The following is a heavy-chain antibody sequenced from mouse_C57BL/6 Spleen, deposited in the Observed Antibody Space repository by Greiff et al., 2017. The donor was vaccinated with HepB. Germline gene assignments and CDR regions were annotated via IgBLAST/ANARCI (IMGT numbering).Heavy chain of an antibody. CDR3: ARMGMYYGSSSFYAMDY. CDR1: GYAFSSSW. V-gene: IGHV1-82*01. Sequence: QVQLQQSGPELVKPGASVKISCKASGYAFSSSWMNWVKQRPGKGLEWIGRIYPGDGDTNYNGKFKGKATLTADKSSSTAYMQLSSLTSEDSAVYFCARMGMYYGSSSFYAMDYWGQGTSVTVSS. CDR2: IYPGDGDT. J-gene: IGHJ4*01. D-gene: IGHD1-1*01.